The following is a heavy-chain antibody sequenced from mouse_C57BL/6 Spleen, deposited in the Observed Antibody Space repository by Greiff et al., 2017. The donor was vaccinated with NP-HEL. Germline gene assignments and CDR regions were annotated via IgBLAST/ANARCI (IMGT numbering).Heavy chain of an antibody. CDR1: GSTFTSYW. V-gene: IGHV1-53*01. D-gene: IGHD1-1*01. J-gene: IGHJ2*01. CDR3: ARSVVRFDY. Sequence: QVQLQQPGTELVKPGASLKLSCKPSGSTFTSYWMHWLKQRPGQGLDWIGTFTPSIVGTNYNEKFKSKATLTVDKSSSTAYMQLSSLTSEDSAVYYCARSVVRFDYWGQGTTLTVSS. CDR2: FTPSIVGT.